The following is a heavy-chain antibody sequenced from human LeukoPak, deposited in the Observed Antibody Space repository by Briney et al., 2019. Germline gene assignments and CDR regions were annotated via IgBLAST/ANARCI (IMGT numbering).Heavy chain of an antibody. V-gene: IGHV3-30*02. Sequence: GGSLRLSCAASGFTFSSYGMHWVRQAPGKGLEWLAFIRYDGGSKSYADSMKGRFTISRDNSKNTVYLQMNSLRADDTAVYYCAKGGTSSSSAGTPFDYWGQGTLVTVSS. D-gene: IGHD6-6*01. J-gene: IGHJ4*02. CDR2: IRYDGGSK. CDR1: GFTFSSYG. CDR3: AKGGTSSSSAGTPFDY.